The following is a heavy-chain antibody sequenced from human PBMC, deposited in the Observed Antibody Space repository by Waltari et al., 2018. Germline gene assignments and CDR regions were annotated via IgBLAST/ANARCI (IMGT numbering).Heavy chain of an antibody. V-gene: IGHV3-23*01. CDR1: GFTFSTYA. CDR3: AKDRLYYGMDV. CDR2: ISGSGGST. Sequence: EVQLLESGGGLVQPGGSLSLSCAAYGFTFSTYAMNWVRQAPGRGLEWVSTISGSGGSTYYADSVKGRFTISRDNSKNTQYLQMNSLRAEDSAVYYCAKDRLYYGMDVWGQGTTVTVSS. J-gene: IGHJ6*02.